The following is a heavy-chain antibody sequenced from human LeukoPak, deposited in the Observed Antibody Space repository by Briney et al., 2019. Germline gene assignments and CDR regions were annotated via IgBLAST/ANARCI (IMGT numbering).Heavy chain of an antibody. CDR1: GFTFSSYA. J-gene: IGHJ5*02. V-gene: IGHV3-30-3*01. D-gene: IGHD6-19*01. CDR3: ARDPYSSGWYDV. Sequence: GGSLRLSCAASGFTFSSYAMHWVRQAPGKGLEWVAVISYDGSNKYYADSVKGRFTISRDNSKNTLYLQMNSLRAEDTAVYYCARDPYSSGWYDVWGQGTLVTVSS. CDR2: ISYDGSNK.